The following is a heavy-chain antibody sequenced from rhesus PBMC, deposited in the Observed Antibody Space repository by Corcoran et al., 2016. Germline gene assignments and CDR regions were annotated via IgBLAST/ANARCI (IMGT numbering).Heavy chain of an antibody. CDR3: ARLVAAGGSYYFDY. D-gene: IGHD6-25*01. CDR2: ISGSGGST. CDR1: GGSISSSNW. Sequence: QVQLQESGPELVKPSETLSLTCAVSGGSISSSNWWSWIRQPPGKGLEWIGRISGSGGSTSYNPSLKSRVTISTDTSKNQFSLKLSSVTAADTAVYYCARLVAAGGSYYFDYWGQGVLVTVSS. V-gene: IGHV4-92*01. J-gene: IGHJ4*01.